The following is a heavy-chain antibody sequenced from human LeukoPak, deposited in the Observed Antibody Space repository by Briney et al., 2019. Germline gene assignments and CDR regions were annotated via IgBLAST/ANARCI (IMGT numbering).Heavy chain of an antibody. D-gene: IGHD3-10*01. CDR2: INHSGST. J-gene: IGHJ6*03. Sequence: SETLSLTCAVYGGSFSGYYWSWIRQPPGKGLEWIGEINHSGSTNYNPSLKSRVTISVDTSKNQFSLKLSSVTAADTAVYYCARHRIVRREKRITMVQGFPMDVWGKGTTVTISS. CDR1: GGSFSGYY. V-gene: IGHV4-34*01. CDR3: ARHRIVRREKRITMVQGFPMDV.